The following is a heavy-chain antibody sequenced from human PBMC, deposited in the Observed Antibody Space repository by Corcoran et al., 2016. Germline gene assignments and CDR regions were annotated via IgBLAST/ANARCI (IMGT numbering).Heavy chain of an antibody. CDR1: GYTFTGYY. CDR2: INPNSGGT. D-gene: IGHD2-15*01. J-gene: IGHJ4*02. CDR3: ATERDYCSGGSCPGHGEAAFDY. Sequence: QVQLVQSGAEVKKPGASVKVSCKASGYTFTGYYMHWVRQAPGQGLEWMGWINPNSGGTNYAQKFQGWVTMTRDTSISTAYMELSRLRSDDTAVYYCATERDYCSGGSCPGHGEAAFDYWGQGTLVTVSS. V-gene: IGHV1-2*04.